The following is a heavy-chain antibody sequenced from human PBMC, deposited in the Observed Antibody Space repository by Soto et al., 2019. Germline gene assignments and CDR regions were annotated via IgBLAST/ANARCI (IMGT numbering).Heavy chain of an antibody. CDR1: GDSISSGYY. CDR2: IYHSGTT. D-gene: IGHD3-3*01. J-gene: IGHJ4*02. Sequence: SETLSLTCAVSGDSISSGYYWAWIRRPPGKGLEWIGSIYHSGTTYYNPSLKSRVTISVDTSRNQFSLKLSSVTAADSAVYYCASTDNVGYYHYFGQGTLVTVSS. CDR3: ASTDNVGYYHY. V-gene: IGHV4-38-2*01.